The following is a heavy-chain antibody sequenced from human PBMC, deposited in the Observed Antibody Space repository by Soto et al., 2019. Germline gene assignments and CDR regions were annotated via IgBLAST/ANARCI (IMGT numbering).Heavy chain of an antibody. J-gene: IGHJ3*01. CDR1: GFTFDSYA. CDR2: ISGSADGT. V-gene: IGHV3-23*01. Sequence: ESGGGLAQPGGSLRLSCVGSGFTFDSYAISWVRQAPGERLQWIAAISGSADGTDYAHSVRGRFTISRDNAKKTVHLQTDSLRVEDTAVYFCAKDTVGGYSFWSGYYSDGLDVWGQGTLVTVS. D-gene: IGHD3-3*01. CDR3: AKDTVGGYSFWSGYYSDGLDV.